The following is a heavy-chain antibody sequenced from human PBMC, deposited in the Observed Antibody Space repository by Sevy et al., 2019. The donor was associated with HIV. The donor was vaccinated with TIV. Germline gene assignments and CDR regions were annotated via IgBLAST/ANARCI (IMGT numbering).Heavy chain of an antibody. V-gene: IGHV3-73*01. Sequence: GGSLRLSCAASGFTFSGSAMHWVRQASGKGLEWVGRIRSKANSYATAYAASVKGRFTISRDDSKNTAYLQMNSLKTEDTAVYYCTRQAPKDYGDYVGVAFDIWGQGTMVTVSS. CDR3: TRQAPKDYGDYVGVAFDI. J-gene: IGHJ3*02. CDR2: IRSKANSYAT. CDR1: GFTFSGSA. D-gene: IGHD4-17*01.